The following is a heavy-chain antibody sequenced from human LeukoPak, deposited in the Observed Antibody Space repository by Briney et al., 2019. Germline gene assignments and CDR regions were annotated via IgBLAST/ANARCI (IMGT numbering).Heavy chain of an antibody. CDR3: AKDGHLDD. CDR1: GFSFGTYW. CDR2: IKPDGIEK. V-gene: IGHV3-7*04. J-gene: IGHJ4*02. Sequence: GGSLRLSCAASGFSFGTYWMSWVRQAPGKGLEWVANIKPDGIEKNYVDSVKGRFSVFRDSTQNSLFLQMDSLRPEDTAVYYCAKDGHLDDWGQGTLVTVST.